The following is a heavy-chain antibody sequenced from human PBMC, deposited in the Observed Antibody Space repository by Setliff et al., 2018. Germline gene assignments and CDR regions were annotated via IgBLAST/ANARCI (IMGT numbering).Heavy chain of an antibody. CDR3: ARGDGSGYDSV. Sequence: GGSLRLSCAASGFTFSSYGMHWVRQAPGKGLEWVANIKQDGSEKYYVDSVKGRFTISRDNAKNSLYLQMNSLRAEDTAVYYCARGDGSGYDSVWGQGTLVTVSS. J-gene: IGHJ4*02. D-gene: IGHD5-12*01. V-gene: IGHV3-7*01. CDR2: IKQDGSEK. CDR1: GFTFSSYG.